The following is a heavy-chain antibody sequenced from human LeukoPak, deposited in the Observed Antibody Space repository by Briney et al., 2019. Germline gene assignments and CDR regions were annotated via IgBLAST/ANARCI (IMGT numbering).Heavy chain of an antibody. V-gene: IGHV3-33*01. D-gene: IGHD5-18*01. CDR1: GFTFSTSV. CDR2: IRFGGSYK. J-gene: IGHJ4*02. Sequence: PGGSLRLSCATSGFTFSTSVMHWVRQAPGKGLEWVAVIRFGGSYKYYAASVKGRFTISRDNTENTVYLQMNSLRVEDTAVYYCARDFSPDGYSYGYSFDYWGQGTLVTVSS. CDR3: ARDFSPDGYSYGYSFDY.